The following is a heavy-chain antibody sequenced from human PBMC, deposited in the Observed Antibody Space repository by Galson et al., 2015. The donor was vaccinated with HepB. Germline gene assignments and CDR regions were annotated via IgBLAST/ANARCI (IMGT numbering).Heavy chain of an antibody. Sequence: LRLSCAASGFTFDDYGMSWVRPAPGKGLEWVSGINWNGGSTGYADSVKGRFTISRDNAKNSLYLQMNSLRAEDTALYYCARVLLWFGELLPRGYFDLWGRGTLVTVSS. D-gene: IGHD3-10*01. CDR2: INWNGGST. CDR3: ARVLLWFGELLPRGYFDL. CDR1: GFTFDDYG. J-gene: IGHJ2*01. V-gene: IGHV3-20*04.